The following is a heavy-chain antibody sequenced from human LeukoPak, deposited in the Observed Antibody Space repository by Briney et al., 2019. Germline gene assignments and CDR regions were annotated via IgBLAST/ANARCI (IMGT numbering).Heavy chain of an antibody. D-gene: IGHD6-6*01. CDR2: ISWNGGSV. V-gene: IGHV3-9*01. J-gene: IGHJ4*02. CDR1: GFTFDNYA. Sequence: PGRSLRLSCTASGFTFDNYAIHWVRQAPGKGLGWASDISWNGGSVAYADSVKGRFTISRDNAKSSLYLQMNSLRAEDTAFYYCAKDTSIAACRGYFESWGQETLVTVSP. CDR3: AKDTSIAACRGYFES.